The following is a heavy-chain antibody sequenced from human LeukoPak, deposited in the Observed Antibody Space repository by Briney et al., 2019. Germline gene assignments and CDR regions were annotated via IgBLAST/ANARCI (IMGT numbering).Heavy chain of an antibody. CDR2: ISSSTSYI. D-gene: IGHD4-17*01. V-gene: IGHV3-21*01. CDR1: GASVSSGDHH. Sequence: ETLSLTCIVSGASVSSGDHHWSWIRQAPGKGLEWVSSISSSTSYIYYADSVKGRFTISKDNAKNSLYLQMNSLRAEDTAVYYCARAGGSTVSHSDYWGQGTLVTVSS. CDR3: ARAGGSTVSHSDY. J-gene: IGHJ4*02.